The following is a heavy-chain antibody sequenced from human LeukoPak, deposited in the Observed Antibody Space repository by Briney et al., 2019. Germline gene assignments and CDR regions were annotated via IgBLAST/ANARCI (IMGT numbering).Heavy chain of an antibody. CDR2: ISAYNGNT. Sequence: ASVKVSCKASGYTFTSYGISWVRQAPGQGLEWMGWISAYNGNTNYAQKLQGRVTMTTDTSTSTAYMELRSLRSDDTAVYYCARDGRPFLGYYYDSSGYYYYFDYWGQGTLVTVSP. CDR1: GYTFTSYG. V-gene: IGHV1-18*01. CDR3: ARDGRPFLGYYYDSSGYYYYFDY. J-gene: IGHJ4*02. D-gene: IGHD3-22*01.